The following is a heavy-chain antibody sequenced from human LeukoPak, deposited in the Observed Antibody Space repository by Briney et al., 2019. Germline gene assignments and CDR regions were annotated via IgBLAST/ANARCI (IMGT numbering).Heavy chain of an antibody. CDR2: FDPEDGET. Sequence: GASVKVSCKVSGYTLTELSMHWVRQAPGKGLEWMGGFDPEDGETIYAQKFQGRVTMTEDTSTDTAYMELSSLRSEDTAVYYCATFFSTVSYFDYWGQGTLVTVSS. V-gene: IGHV1-24*01. J-gene: IGHJ4*02. CDR3: ATFFSTVSYFDY. CDR1: GYTLTELS. D-gene: IGHD4-17*01.